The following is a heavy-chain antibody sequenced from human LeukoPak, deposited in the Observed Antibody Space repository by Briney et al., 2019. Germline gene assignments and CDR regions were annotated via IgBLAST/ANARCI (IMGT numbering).Heavy chain of an antibody. CDR1: GGSISSYY. CDR3: ARAPSNSYYFDY. V-gene: IGHV4-4*07. Sequence: SETLSLTCTVSGGSISSYYWSWIRQPAGKGLEWIGRIYATGSTNYNPSLKSRVSMSLDTSKNQFSLRLSSVTAADTAVYYCARAPSNSYYFDYWGQGTLVTVSS. CDR2: IYATGST. J-gene: IGHJ4*02. D-gene: IGHD2/OR15-2a*01.